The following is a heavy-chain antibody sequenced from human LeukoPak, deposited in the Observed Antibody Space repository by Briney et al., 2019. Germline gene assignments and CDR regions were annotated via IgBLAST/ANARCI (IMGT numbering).Heavy chain of an antibody. V-gene: IGHV3-23*01. J-gene: IGHJ5*02. CDR3: AKDWYDH. CDR1: GFTFSSYA. Sequence: PGGSPRLSCAASGFTFSSYAMIWVRQAPGKGLEWVSVIGGSGSGTHYANSVKGRFTISRDNSKSTLYLQMNILSAEDTAVYYCAKDWYDHWGQGTLVTVSS. CDR2: IGGSGSGT.